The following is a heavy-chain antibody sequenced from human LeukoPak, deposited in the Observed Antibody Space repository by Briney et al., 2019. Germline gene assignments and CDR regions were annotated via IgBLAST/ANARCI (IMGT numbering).Heavy chain of an antibody. J-gene: IGHJ6*02. Sequence: PGGSLTLSCAASGFTFSSYSMSWVRQAPGKGLEWVSSISSSSSYIYYADSVKGRFTISRDNAKNSLYLQMNSLRAEDTAVYYCARSGSSGWYSTYYYYYYGMDVWGQGTTVTVSS. CDR1: GFTFSSYS. D-gene: IGHD6-19*01. CDR2: ISSSSSYI. CDR3: ARSGSSGWYSTYYYYYYGMDV. V-gene: IGHV3-21*01.